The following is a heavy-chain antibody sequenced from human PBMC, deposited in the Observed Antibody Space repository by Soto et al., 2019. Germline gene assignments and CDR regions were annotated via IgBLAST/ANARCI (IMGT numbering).Heavy chain of an antibody. V-gene: IGHV3-30-3*01. D-gene: IGHD3-10*01. CDR3: ARDPVNYYGSWTYGMDV. CDR1: GLTLSRFA. CDR2: IGYDGSNN. Sequence: QVQLVESGGGVVQPGRSLRLSCAASGLTLSRFAMHWVRQAPGKGLEWVAVIGYDGSNNDYADSVKGRFTISRDNSKNTLYLQMNSLRPEDTAVYYCARDPVNYYGSWTYGMDVWGQGTTVTVSS. J-gene: IGHJ6*02.